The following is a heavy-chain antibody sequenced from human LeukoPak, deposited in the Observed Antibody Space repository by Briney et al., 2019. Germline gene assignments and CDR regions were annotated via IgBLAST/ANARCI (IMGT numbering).Heavy chain of an antibody. Sequence: ASVKVSCKASGYTFTSYGISWVRQAPGQGLEWMGWISAYNGNTNYAQKLQGRVTMTEDTSTDTAYMELSSLRSEDTAVYYCACSGSYYKSIDYFDYWGQGTLVTVSS. CDR1: GYTFTSYG. CDR3: ACSGSYYKSIDYFDY. CDR2: ISAYNGNT. V-gene: IGHV1-18*01. J-gene: IGHJ4*02. D-gene: IGHD3-10*02.